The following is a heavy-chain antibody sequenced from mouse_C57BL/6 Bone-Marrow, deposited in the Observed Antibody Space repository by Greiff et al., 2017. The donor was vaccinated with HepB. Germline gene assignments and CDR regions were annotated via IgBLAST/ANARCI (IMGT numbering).Heavy chain of an antibody. V-gene: IGHV5-2*01. CDR1: EYEFPSHD. CDR3: ARQNKSSYAMDY. J-gene: IGHJ4*01. CDR2: INSDGGST. D-gene: IGHD1-1*01. Sequence: VQLKESGGGLVQPGESLKLSCESNEYEFPSHDMSWVRKTPEKRLELVAAINSDGGSTTYPDTMERRIIISRDNTKKTLYLQMSSLRSEDTALYYCARQNKSSYAMDYWGQGTSVTVSS.